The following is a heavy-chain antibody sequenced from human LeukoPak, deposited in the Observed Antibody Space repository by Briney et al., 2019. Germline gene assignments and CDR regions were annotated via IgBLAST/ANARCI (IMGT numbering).Heavy chain of an antibody. CDR3: ARDRAWNYFDY. CDR2: ISNDGSRK. Sequence: GGSLRLSCAASGFSFSSYGMHWVRQAPGKGLEWVAIISNDGSRKYYAHSVEGRFTISRDNSKNTLYLQMDSLRAEDTAVYYCARDRAWNYFDYWGQGTLVTVSS. D-gene: IGHD3-3*01. J-gene: IGHJ4*02. CDR1: GFSFSSYG. V-gene: IGHV3-30*03.